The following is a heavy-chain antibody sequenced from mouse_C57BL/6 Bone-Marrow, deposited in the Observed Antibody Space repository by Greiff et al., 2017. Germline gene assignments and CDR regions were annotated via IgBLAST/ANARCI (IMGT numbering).Heavy chain of an antibody. CDR3: ARDYDYDVLYAMDY. Sequence: DVKLVESGPGLVKPSQSLSLTCSVTGYSITSGYYWNWIRQFPGNKLEWMGYISYDGSNNYNPSLKNRISITRDTSKNQFFLKLNSVTTEDTATYYCARDYDYDVLYAMDYWGQGTSVTVSS. CDR2: ISYDGSN. V-gene: IGHV3-6*01. J-gene: IGHJ4*01. D-gene: IGHD2-4*01. CDR1: GYSITSGYY.